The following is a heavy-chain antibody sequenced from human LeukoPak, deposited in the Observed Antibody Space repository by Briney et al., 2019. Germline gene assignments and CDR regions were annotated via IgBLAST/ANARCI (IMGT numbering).Heavy chain of an antibody. CDR1: GFTFSNYG. D-gene: IGHD4-17*01. Sequence: GGTLRLSCAASGFTFSNYGMSWVRQAPGKGLEWVSDISGSGGSTYYADSVKGRFAISRDNSKNTLYLQMNSLRAEDTAVYYCANPPTVTTIRFDPWGQGTLVTVSS. CDR3: ANPPTVTTIRFDP. CDR2: ISGSGGST. J-gene: IGHJ5*02. V-gene: IGHV3-23*01.